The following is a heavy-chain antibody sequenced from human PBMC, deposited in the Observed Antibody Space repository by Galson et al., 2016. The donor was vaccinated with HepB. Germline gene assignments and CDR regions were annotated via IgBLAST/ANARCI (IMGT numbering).Heavy chain of an antibody. J-gene: IGHJ6*02. D-gene: IGHD6-13*01. CDR2: IIPIVGIA. Sequence: SVKVSCKASGGTFISYAISWVRQAPGQGLEWMGRIIPIVGIANYAQKFQGRVTITADKSTSTAYMELSSLRSEDTAVYYCARYLGTPAAPWGYGMDVWGQGTTVTVSS. CDR1: GGTFISYA. CDR3: ARYLGTPAAPWGYGMDV. V-gene: IGHV1-69*04.